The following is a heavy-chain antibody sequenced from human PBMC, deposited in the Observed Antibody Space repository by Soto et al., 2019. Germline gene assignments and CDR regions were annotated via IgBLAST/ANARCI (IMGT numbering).Heavy chain of an antibody. CDR3: ATSGYDLHYFDY. V-gene: IGHV4-34*01. CDR2: INHSGGT. Sequence: PSETLSLTCAVYGGSSGGYYWSGIRQPPGKGLEWIGEINHSGGTNYNPSLKSRVTISVDTSKNQFSLKLSSVTAADTAVYYCATSGYDLHYFDYWGQGTLVTVSS. D-gene: IGHD5-12*01. J-gene: IGHJ4*02. CDR1: GGSSGGYY.